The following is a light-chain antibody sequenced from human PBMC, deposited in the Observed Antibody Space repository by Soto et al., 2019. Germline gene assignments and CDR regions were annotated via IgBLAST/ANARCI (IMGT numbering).Light chain of an antibody. CDR3: QQYGSSPHT. J-gene: IGKJ2*01. V-gene: IGKV3-20*01. CDR1: QSLISA. CDR2: GAS. Sequence: EVVLTQSPGTLSLSPGERATLSCRASQSLISALAWYHHIPGQAPRLLIYGASIRATGVPDRFSGSGSGTDFTLSISRLEPEDFAVYYCQQYGSSPHTFGQGTKLEIK.